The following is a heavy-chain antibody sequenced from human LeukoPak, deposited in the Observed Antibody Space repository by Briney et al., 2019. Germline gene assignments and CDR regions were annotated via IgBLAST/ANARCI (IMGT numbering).Heavy chain of an antibody. V-gene: IGHV3-30*14. J-gene: IGHJ4*02. CDR2: ISYDGSNK. CDR1: GFTFSSYA. Sequence: PGRSLRLSCAASGFTFSSYAMHWVRQAPGKGLEWVAVISYDGSNKYYADSVKGRFTISRDNSKNTLYLQMSSLRVEDTAVYYCARGPETAMVPRYWGQGTLVTVSS. CDR3: ARGPETAMVPRY. D-gene: IGHD5-18*01.